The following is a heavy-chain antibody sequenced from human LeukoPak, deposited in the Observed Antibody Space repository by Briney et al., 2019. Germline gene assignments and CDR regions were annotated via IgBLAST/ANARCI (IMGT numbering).Heavy chain of an antibody. CDR1: GFTFSSYV. J-gene: IGHJ5*02. D-gene: IGHD6-13*01. Sequence: PGWSLRLSCAASGFTFSSYVMNWVRQAPGKGLDWVSYISSSGCTIYYADSVKGRFTISRDNAKNSLYLQMNSLRAEDTAVYYCARDLGREEYSSSWYLIWFDPWGQGTLVTVSS. CDR3: ARDLGREEYSSSWYLIWFDP. CDR2: ISSSGCTI. V-gene: IGHV3-48*03.